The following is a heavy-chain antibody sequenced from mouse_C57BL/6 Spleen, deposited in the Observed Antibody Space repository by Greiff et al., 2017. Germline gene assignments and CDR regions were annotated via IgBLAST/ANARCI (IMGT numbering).Heavy chain of an antibody. CDR1: GFTFSNYW. D-gene: IGHD2-1*01. CDR3: TYGIPFAY. Sequence: DVMLVESGGGLVQPGGSMKLSCVASGFTFSNYWMNWVRQSPEKGLEWVAQIRLKSDNYATHYAESVKGRFTISRDDSKSSVYLQMNNLRAEDTGIYYCTYGIPFAYWGQGTLVTVSA. J-gene: IGHJ3*01. CDR2: IRLKSDNYAT. V-gene: IGHV6-3*01.